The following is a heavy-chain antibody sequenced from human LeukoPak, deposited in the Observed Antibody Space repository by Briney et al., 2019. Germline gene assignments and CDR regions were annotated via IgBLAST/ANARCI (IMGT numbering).Heavy chain of an antibody. V-gene: IGHV3-73*01. CDR2: IRSKPNNYAT. J-gene: IGHJ4*02. Sequence: GGSLKLSCAASGFTFSDSAFHWVRQASGKGLEWVGRIRSKPNNYATAYTASVKGRFTISRDDSKNTAYLEMNSLNTEDTAMYYCTRHLIGATPFDYWGQGTLVSVSS. D-gene: IGHD4/OR15-4a*01. CDR3: TRHLIGATPFDY. CDR1: GFTFSDSA.